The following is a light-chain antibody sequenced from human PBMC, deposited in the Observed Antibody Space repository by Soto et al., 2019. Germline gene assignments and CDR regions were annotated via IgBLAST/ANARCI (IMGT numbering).Light chain of an antibody. CDR1: HSVSSN. J-gene: IGKJ2*01. CDR2: GAS. Sequence: EMVMTQSPATLSVSPGERATHSCRASHSVSSNLAWYQQKPGQAPRLLIYGASTRATGIPARFSGSGSGTEFTLTIGSLQSEDFAVYYCQQYNNWPPRYTFGQGTKLEIK. CDR3: QQYNNWPPRYT. V-gene: IGKV3-15*01.